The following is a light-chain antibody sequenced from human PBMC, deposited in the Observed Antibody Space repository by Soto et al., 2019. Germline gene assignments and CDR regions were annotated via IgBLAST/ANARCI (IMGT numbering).Light chain of an antibody. CDR2: DAA. V-gene: IGKV3-20*01. Sequence: EIVSTQSPGTVSLSPGERVTLYCRASQSVTNSYVAWYQQKPGQAPRLLIYDAATRATGIPDRFSGSGSGTDFTLTISRLEPEDFVVYYCQQYGSSPTLGQGTKVDIK. CDR1: QSVTNSY. J-gene: IGKJ1*01. CDR3: QQYGSSPT.